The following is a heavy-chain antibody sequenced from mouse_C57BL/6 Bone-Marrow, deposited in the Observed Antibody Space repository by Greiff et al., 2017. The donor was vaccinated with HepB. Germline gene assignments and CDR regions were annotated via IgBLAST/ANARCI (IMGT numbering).Heavy chain of an antibody. V-gene: IGHV5-4*03. D-gene: IGHD3-1*01. J-gene: IGHJ4*01. CDR2: ISDGGSYT. CDR1: GFTFSSYA. CDR3: ARVFISGAMDY. Sequence: EVMLVESGGGLVKPGGSLKLSCAASGFTFSSYAMSWVRQTPEKRLEWVATISDGGSYTYYPDNVKGRFTISRDNAKNNLYLQMSHLKSEDTAMYYCARVFISGAMDYWGQGTSVTVSS.